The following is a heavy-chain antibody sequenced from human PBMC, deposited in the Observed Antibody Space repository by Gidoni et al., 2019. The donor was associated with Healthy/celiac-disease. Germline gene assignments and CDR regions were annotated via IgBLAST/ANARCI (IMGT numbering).Heavy chain of an antibody. J-gene: IGHJ6*03. Sequence: QVQLVESGGGVVQPGRSLRLSCAASGFTFSSYAMHWVRQAPGKGLEWVAVISYDGSNKYYADSVKGRFTISRDNSKNTLYLQMNSLRAEDTAVYYCARDYYGSGSPEFYYYYYYMDVWGKGTTVTVSS. CDR2: ISYDGSNK. CDR3: ARDYYGSGSPEFYYYYYYMDV. CDR1: GFTFSSYA. V-gene: IGHV3-30-3*01. D-gene: IGHD3-10*01.